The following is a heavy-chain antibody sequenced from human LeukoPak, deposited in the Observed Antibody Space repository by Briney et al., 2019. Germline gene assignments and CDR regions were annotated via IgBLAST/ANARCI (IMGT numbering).Heavy chain of an antibody. D-gene: IGHD3-9*01. CDR2: INPHSGGT. CDR1: GYRFTGYY. V-gene: IGHV1-2*02. Sequence: ASVKVSCKASGYRFTGYYIHWVRQAPGQGLEWMGWINPHSGGTKFAQKFQGRVTMTRDTSISTAYMEVSRLRSDDAAVYYCAREHYDILTGSLDYWGQGTLVTVSS. J-gene: IGHJ4*02. CDR3: AREHYDILTGSLDY.